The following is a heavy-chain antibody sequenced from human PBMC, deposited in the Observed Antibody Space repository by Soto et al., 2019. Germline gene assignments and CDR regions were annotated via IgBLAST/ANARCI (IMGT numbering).Heavy chain of an antibody. J-gene: IGHJ4*01. CDR2: ISGSGDNT. D-gene: IGHD3-3*01. CDR3: AKGRAIPVYGVDIPFAY. V-gene: IGHV3-23*01. CDR1: GFSFSDYA. Sequence: EVQLLESGGGLVQPGGSLRLSCKASGFSFSDYAMTWVRQAPGKGLEWVSVISGSGDNTFYAASVKGRFAISRDNSKNVLYLQMNSLSAAAAAVYFCAKGRAIPVYGVDIPFAYWGSEPWSPSPQ.